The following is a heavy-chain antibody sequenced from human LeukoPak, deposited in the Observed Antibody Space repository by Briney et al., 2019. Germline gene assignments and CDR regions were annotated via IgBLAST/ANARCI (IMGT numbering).Heavy chain of an antibody. CDR3: ATWSGYDGMDV. D-gene: IGHD3-10*01. V-gene: IGHV4-30-2*01. CDR1: GGSISSGGYS. CDR2: IYHSGST. J-gene: IGHJ6*02. Sequence: SETLSLTCAVSGGSISSGGYSWSWIRQPPGKGLEWIGYIYHSGSTYYNPSLKSRVTISVDRSKNQFSLKLSSVTAADTAVYYCATWSGYDGMDVWGQGTTVTVSS.